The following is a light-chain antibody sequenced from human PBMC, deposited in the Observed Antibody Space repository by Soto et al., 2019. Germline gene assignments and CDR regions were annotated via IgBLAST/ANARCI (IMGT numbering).Light chain of an antibody. J-gene: IGLJ1*01. V-gene: IGLV7-43*01. CDR1: TGAVTRSYY. CDR2: GTT. Sequence: QAVVTQESSLTVSPGGTVTLTCASSTGAVTRSYYQSWFQQKPGQAPRTVIYGTTSKPSWTPARVSGSLLGGKAALTLSGVQPEDEAEYYCLIYYGGAYVFGTGTKLTVL. CDR3: LIYYGGAYV.